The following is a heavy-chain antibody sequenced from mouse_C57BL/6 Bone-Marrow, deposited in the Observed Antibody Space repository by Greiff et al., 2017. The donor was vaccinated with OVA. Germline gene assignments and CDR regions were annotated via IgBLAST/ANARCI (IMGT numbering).Heavy chain of an antibody. D-gene: IGHD2-3*01. CDR1: GFSLTSYG. CDR2: ICGDGST. V-gene: IGHV2-3*01. Sequence: VQVVEPGPGLVAPSQSLSITCTASGFSLTSYGVRWVRQPPGKGLEWLGVICGDGSTNHYSAHISRLSNSENNSKSHVFLILNRLQTDYTATYSCAKRWGRYFDYWGRGTALTVSS. J-gene: IGHJ2*01. CDR3: AKRWGRYFDY.